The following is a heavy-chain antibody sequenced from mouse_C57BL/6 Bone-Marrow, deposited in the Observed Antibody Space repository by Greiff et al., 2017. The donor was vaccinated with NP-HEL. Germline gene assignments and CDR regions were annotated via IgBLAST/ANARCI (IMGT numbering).Heavy chain of an antibody. CDR2: IYPRSGNT. D-gene: IGHD1-1*01. Sequence: VQLQQSGAELARPGASVKLSCKASGYTFTSYGISWVKQRPGQGLEWIGEIYPRSGNTYYNEKFKGKATLTADNSSSTAYMALRSLTSEDSAVYFCARSRYYGSSYGYWGQGTTLTVSS. CDR3: ARSRYYGSSYGY. J-gene: IGHJ2*01. CDR1: GYTFTSYG. V-gene: IGHV1-81*01.